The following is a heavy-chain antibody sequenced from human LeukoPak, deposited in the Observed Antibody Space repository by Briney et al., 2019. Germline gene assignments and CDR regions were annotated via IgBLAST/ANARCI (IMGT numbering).Heavy chain of an antibody. CDR1: GGSISSYY. D-gene: IGHD1-26*01. V-gene: IGHV4-59*12. J-gene: IGHJ4*02. Sequence: PSETLSLTCTVSGGSISSYYWSWIRQPPGKGLEWIGYIYYSGSTNYNPSLKSRVTISVDTSKNQFSLKLSSVTAADTAVYYCASRAGLVGATPEGYWGQGTLVTVSS. CDR2: IYYSGST. CDR3: ASRAGLVGATPEGY.